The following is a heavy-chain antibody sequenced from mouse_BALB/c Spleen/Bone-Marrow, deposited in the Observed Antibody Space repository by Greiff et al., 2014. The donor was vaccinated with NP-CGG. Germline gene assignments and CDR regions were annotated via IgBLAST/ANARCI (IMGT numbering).Heavy chain of an antibody. Sequence: EVMLVESGPGLVKPSQTVSLTCTVTGISITTGNYRWSWIRQFPGNKLEWIGYIYYSGTITYNPSLTSRTTITRDTSKNHFFLEMNSLTAEDTATYYCARDGNYAMDYWGQGTSVTVSS. CDR2: IYYSGTI. CDR1: GISITTGNYR. CDR3: ARDGNYAMDY. J-gene: IGHJ4*01. D-gene: IGHD1-1*02. V-gene: IGHV3-5*02.